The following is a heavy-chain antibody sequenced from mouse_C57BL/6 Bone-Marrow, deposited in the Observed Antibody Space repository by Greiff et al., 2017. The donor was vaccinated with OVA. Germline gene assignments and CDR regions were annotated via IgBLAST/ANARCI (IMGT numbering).Heavy chain of an antibody. D-gene: IGHD1-1*01. Sequence: EVKLVESGGGLVQPKGSLKLSCAASGFSFNTYALNWVRQAPGKGLEWVARIRSKSNNYATYYADSVKDRFTISRDDSESMLYLQMNNLKTEDTAMYYCVRHYYGSSYENAMDYWGQGTSVTVSS. CDR1: GFSFNTYA. CDR3: VRHYYGSSYENAMDY. CDR2: IRSKSNNYAT. J-gene: IGHJ4*01. V-gene: IGHV10-1*01.